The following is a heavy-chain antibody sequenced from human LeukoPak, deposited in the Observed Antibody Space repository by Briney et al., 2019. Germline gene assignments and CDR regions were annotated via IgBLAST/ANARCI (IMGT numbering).Heavy chain of an antibody. Sequence: PGGSLRLSCAASGFTFSSYAMIWVRQAPGKGLEWVSAISGSGGSTYYADSVKGRFTISRDNSKNTLYLQMNGLRAEDTAVYYCAKGSSGGEMATISHWGQGTLVTVSS. V-gene: IGHV3-23*01. J-gene: IGHJ4*02. CDR3: AKGSSGGEMATISH. CDR1: GFTFSSYA. CDR2: ISGSGGST. D-gene: IGHD5-24*01.